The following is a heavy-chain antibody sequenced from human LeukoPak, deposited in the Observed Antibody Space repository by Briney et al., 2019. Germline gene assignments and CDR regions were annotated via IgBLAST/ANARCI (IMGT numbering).Heavy chain of an antibody. CDR3: ARDRGYYGSGSIDY. CDR1: GFTFSSYW. V-gene: IGHV3-7*01. J-gene: IGHJ4*02. Sequence: HPGGSLRLSCAASGFTFSSYWMGWVRQAPGNGPEWVANIKEDESEKNYVDSVKGRFTVSRDSAKNALYLQMNSLRAEDTAVYYCARDRGYYGSGSIDYWGQGTLVTVSS. CDR2: IKEDESEK. D-gene: IGHD3-10*01.